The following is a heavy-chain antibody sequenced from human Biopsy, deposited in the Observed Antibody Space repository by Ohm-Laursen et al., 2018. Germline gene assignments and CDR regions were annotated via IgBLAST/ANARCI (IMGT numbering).Heavy chain of an antibody. D-gene: IGHD5-12*01. CDR2: IFYSANT. V-gene: IGHV4-31*03. CDR3: ARLGSGDYFPTFFDF. Sequence: TPSLTCTVSGVSINGGRYYWNWIRHHPGKGLEWIGNIFYSANTYYNPSLKSRVTISVDTSKNQFSLKLSSVTAADTAVYYCARLGSGDYFPTFFDFWGQGALVTVSS. J-gene: IGHJ4*02. CDR1: GVSINGGRYY.